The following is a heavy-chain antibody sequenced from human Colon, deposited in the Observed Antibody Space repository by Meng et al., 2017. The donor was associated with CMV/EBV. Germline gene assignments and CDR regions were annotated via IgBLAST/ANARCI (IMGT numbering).Heavy chain of an antibody. Sequence: GDSVSTYSAAWHWIRQSPSRGLEWLGRAYFRSKWYFDYAVSVKSRIIISPDTSKNDFSLQLRSVTPEDTAMYYCARGYASGYLDYWGQGTLVTVSS. CDR2: AYFRSKWYF. D-gene: IGHD6-19*01. J-gene: IGHJ4*02. CDR1: GDSVSTYSAA. V-gene: IGHV6-1*01. CDR3: ARGYASGYLDY.